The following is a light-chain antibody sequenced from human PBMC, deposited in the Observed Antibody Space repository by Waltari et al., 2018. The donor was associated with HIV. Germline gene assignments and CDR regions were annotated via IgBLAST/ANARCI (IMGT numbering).Light chain of an antibody. CDR3: ATWDDSLSGCV. CDR1: SSNIGSNI. J-gene: IGLJ3*02. Sequence: QSLLTQPPSASGTPGQRVTISCSGSSSNIGSNIVNWYQQFPGTAPKFLISSHNQRPSGVPVRFSGSNSCTSASLAISGLQSEDEADYYCATWDDSLSGCVFGGGTKLTVL. V-gene: IGLV1-44*01. CDR2: SHN.